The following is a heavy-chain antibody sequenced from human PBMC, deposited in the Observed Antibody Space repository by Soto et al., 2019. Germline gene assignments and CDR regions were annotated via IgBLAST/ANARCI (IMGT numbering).Heavy chain of an antibody. Sequence: VESLKISCKGSGYIITSYWICCLRQMPGKVLEWMGIIYPGDSDTRYSPSFQGQVTISADKSISTAYLQWSSLKASDTAMYYCARPDSSGVDYWGQGTLVTVSS. CDR2: IYPGDSDT. CDR1: GYIITSYW. D-gene: IGHD3-22*01. V-gene: IGHV5-51*01. CDR3: ARPDSSGVDY. J-gene: IGHJ4*02.